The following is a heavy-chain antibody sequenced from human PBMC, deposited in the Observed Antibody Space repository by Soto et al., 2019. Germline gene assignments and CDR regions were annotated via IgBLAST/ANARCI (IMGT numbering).Heavy chain of an antibody. J-gene: IGHJ6*02. V-gene: IGHV1-58*01. CDR1: GFTFTSSA. D-gene: IGHD5-18*01. CDR2: IVVGSGNT. Sequence: SVKVSCKASGFTFTSSAVQWVRQARGQRLEWIGWIVVGSGNTNYAQKFQERVTVTRDMSTSTAYMELSSLRSEDTAVYYCAADLYTDTAMVYYYYYGMDVWGQGTTVTVSS. CDR3: AADLYTDTAMVYYYYYGMDV.